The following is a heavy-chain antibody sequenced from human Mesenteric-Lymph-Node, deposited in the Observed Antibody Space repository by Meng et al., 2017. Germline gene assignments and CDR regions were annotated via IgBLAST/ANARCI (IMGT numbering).Heavy chain of an antibody. J-gene: IGHJ4*02. Sequence: GGSLRLSCAASGFTFSSYSMNWVRQAPGKGLEWVSSISSSSSYIYYADSVKGRFTISRDNAKNSLYLQMNSLRAEDTAVYYCARGRLIAAAGDYWGQGTLVTVSS. CDR3: ARGRLIAAAGDY. V-gene: IGHV3-21*01. CDR2: ISSSSSYI. CDR1: GFTFSSYS. D-gene: IGHD6-13*01.